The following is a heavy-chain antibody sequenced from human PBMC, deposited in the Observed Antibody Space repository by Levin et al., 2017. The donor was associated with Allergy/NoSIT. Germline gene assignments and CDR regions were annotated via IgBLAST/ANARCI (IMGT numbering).Heavy chain of an antibody. J-gene: IGHJ6*02. CDR1: GYTFTSYY. D-gene: IGHD2-2*02. V-gene: IGHV1-46*01. CDR2: INPSGGST. CDR3: ARLNHCSSTSCYRVTYYYYYYGMDV. Sequence: ASVKVSCKASGYTFTSYYMHWVRQAPGQGLEWMGIINPSGGSTSYAQTFQGRVTMTRDTSTSTVYMELSSLRSEDTAVYYCARLNHCSSTSCYRVTYYYYYYGMDVWGQGTTVTVSS.